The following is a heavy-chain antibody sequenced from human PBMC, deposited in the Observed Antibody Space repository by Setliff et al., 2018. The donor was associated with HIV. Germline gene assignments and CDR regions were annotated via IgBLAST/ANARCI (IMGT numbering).Heavy chain of an antibody. D-gene: IGHD3-3*01. V-gene: IGHV4-39*01. CDR3: ARPSLGIGGGSIFDL. J-gene: IGHJ4*02. CDR2: MYYRGTT. Sequence: SETLSLTCTVSGGSIVSSSYYWGWIRQPPGKGLEWIGTMYYRGTTYNNPSLKSRVTFSADTSKNQFSLNLNSVTATDTALYYCARPSLGIGGGSIFDLWGQGLLVTVSS. CDR1: GGSIVSSSYY.